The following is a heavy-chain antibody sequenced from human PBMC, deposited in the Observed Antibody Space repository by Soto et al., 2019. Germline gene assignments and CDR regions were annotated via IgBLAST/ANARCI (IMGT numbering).Heavy chain of an antibody. Sequence: GASVKVSCKASGYTFTGYYMHWVRQASGQGLEWMGWINPNSGGTSYAQKFQGWVTMTRDTSISTAYMELSRLRSDDTAVYYCARGGPIVATISPKTVNFDYWGQGTLVTVSS. D-gene: IGHD5-12*01. J-gene: IGHJ4*02. CDR3: ARGGPIVATISPKTVNFDY. CDR1: GYTFTGYY. V-gene: IGHV1-2*04. CDR2: INPNSGGT.